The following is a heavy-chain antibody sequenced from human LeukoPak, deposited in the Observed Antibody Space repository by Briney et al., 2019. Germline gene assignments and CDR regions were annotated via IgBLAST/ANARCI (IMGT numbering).Heavy chain of an antibody. CDR3: ARVLGFSYGSDY. CDR2: ISSSSGSTI. CDR1: GFTFSSSE. D-gene: IGHD5-18*01. Sequence: QTGGSLRLSCAVSGFTFSSSEMNWVRQAPGKGLEWISYISSSSGSTIYYADSVKGRFTISRDNAKNSLYLQMNSLRAEDTAVYYCARVLGFSYGSDYWGQRTLVTVSS. J-gene: IGHJ4*02. V-gene: IGHV3-48*03.